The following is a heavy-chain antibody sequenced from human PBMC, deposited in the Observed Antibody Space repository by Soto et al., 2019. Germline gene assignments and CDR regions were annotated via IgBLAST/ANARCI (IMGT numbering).Heavy chain of an antibody. CDR3: ATGVIWIGYFTVDS. V-gene: IGHV1-69*01. CDR2: FIPVYRTL. Sequence: VQLVQSGAEVQKPGSSVKVSCKASGGSFGNSAINWVRQTPGQGLEWLGGFIPVYRTLNYAQKFQGRVTITADESTGTAYMTLSSLASDDTAVYYCATGVIWIGYFTVDSWGQGTRVTVSS. D-gene: IGHD3-3*01. J-gene: IGHJ4*02. CDR1: GGSFGNSA.